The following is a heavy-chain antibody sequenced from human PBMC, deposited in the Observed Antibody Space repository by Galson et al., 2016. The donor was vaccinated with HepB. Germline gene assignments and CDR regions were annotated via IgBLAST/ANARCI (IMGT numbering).Heavy chain of an antibody. V-gene: IGHV1-46*01. D-gene: IGHD4-17*01. CDR3: ARGGYGDYLDY. Sequence: SVKVSCKASGYILTSYYIHWVRQAPGQGLEWMGIINPSGGSRTYAQKFQGRVTMTRDTSTSTVYMELSSLRSGDTAVYYCARGGYGDYLDYWGQGTLVTVSS. CDR2: INPSGGSR. J-gene: IGHJ4*02. CDR1: GYILTSYY.